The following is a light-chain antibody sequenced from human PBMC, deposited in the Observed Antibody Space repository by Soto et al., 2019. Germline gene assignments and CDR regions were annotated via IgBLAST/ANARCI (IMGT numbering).Light chain of an antibody. CDR3: TSWTTSTTMK. CDR2: DVN. Sequence: QSALTHPASVSGSPGQSITISCTGTSSDVGAYNYVSWYQQHPGKAPKLMIYDVNIRPSGVSNRFSGSKSGNTASLTISGLQAEDEADYYCTSWTTSTTMKFGGGTKVTVL. V-gene: IGLV2-14*01. J-gene: IGLJ2*01. CDR1: SSDVGAYNY.